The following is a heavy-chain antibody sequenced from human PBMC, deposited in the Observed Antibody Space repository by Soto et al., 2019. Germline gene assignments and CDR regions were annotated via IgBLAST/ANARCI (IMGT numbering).Heavy chain of an antibody. CDR1: GYTFTSYG. Sequence: QVQLVQSGAEVKKPGASVKVSCKASGYTFTSYGTSWVRQAPGQGLEWMGWISAYNGNTNYAQKLQGRVTMTTATSTSTAYMDLRSLRSDDTAVYYCARILRDTAMVYGMDVWGQGTTVTVSS. J-gene: IGHJ6*02. D-gene: IGHD5-18*01. CDR2: ISAYNGNT. V-gene: IGHV1-18*01. CDR3: ARILRDTAMVYGMDV.